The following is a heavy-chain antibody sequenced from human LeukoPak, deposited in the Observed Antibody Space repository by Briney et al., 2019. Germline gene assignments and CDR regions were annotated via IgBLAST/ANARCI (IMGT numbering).Heavy chain of an antibody. CDR3: ARDSNPPGWSVILSGWYAPVDV. Sequence: PGGSLRLSCAPSGFTLSSYGMHWVRQAPGKGLEWVAVIWYDGSNKYYADSVKGRFTISRDNSKNTLYLQMNSLRAEDTAVYYCARDSNPPGWSVILSGWYAPVDVWGQGTTVTVSS. D-gene: IGHD6-19*01. CDR2: IWYDGSNK. CDR1: GFTLSSYG. J-gene: IGHJ6*02. V-gene: IGHV3-33*01.